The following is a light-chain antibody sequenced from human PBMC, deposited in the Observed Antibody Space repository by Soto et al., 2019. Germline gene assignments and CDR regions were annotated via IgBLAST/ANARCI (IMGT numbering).Light chain of an antibody. CDR1: QSVSSN. V-gene: IGKV3-15*01. CDR2: GAS. Sequence: IVMTQSPATLSVSPVERATLSCIASQSVSSNLAWYQQKPGQAPRLLIYGASTRATGIPARFSGSGSGTEFTLTISSLKSEDFAVYYCQQYNNWHTITFGHGTRLEIK. CDR3: QQYNNWHTIT. J-gene: IGKJ5*01.